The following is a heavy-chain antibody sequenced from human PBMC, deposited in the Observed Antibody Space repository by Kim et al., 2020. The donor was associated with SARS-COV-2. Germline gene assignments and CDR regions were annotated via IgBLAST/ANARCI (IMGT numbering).Heavy chain of an antibody. CDR3: AKDRWFAGKGNMDV. D-gene: IGHD3-16*01. Sequence: ADSVKGRFNGSRDNSKNTLYLQMNSLRVEDTAVYYCAKDRWFAGKGNMDVWGQGTTVTVSS. J-gene: IGHJ6*02. V-gene: IGHV3-30*02.